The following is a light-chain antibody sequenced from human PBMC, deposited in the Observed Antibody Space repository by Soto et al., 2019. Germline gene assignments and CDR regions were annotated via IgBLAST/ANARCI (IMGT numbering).Light chain of an antibody. CDR1: QSVSSY. V-gene: IGKV3-11*01. CDR3: QQRSNWPTLA. Sequence: EIVLTQSPATLSLSPGERATLSCRASQSVSSYLAWYQQEPGQAPRLLLYDASNTATGIPARFSGSGSGTDFTLTISSIEAEDVAVYCCQQRSNWPTLAFGGGTNVEIK. CDR2: DAS. J-gene: IGKJ4*01.